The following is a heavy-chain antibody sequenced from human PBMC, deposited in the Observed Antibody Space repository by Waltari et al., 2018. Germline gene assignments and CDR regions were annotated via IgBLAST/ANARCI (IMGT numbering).Heavy chain of an antibody. CDR2: INPNSGDT. J-gene: IGHJ4*02. D-gene: IGHD4-17*01. CDR3: ARDLGSDYGNRDY. V-gene: IGHV1-2*06. Sequence: QVHLVQSGAEVKKPGASVKVSCTASGYTFTAYYIQWVRRAPGQGLEWMGRINPNSGDTNYAQKFQGRVTLTRDTSINTAYMELSSLKSDDTAVYYCARDLGSDYGNRDYWGQGTLVTVPS. CDR1: GYTFTAYY.